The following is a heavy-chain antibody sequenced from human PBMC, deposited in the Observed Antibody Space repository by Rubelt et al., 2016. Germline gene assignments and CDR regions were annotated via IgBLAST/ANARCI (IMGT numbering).Heavy chain of an antibody. CDR2: INHSGST. CDR3: ARGELIVVAHDAFDI. CDR1: GGSFSGYY. Sequence: QVQLHQWDAGLLKPSETLSLTCAVYGGSFSGYYWSWIRQPPGKGLEWIGEINHSGSTNYNPSLKSRVTISVDTSKNQFSLKRGVVTAAGTAVYYCARGELIVVAHDAFDIWGQGTMVTVSS. J-gene: IGHJ3*02. D-gene: IGHD3-22*01. V-gene: IGHV4-34*01.